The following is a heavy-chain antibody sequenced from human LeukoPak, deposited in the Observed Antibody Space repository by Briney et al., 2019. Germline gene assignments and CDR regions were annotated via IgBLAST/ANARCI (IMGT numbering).Heavy chain of an antibody. CDR2: ISWNSGSL. CDR1: GFPFDDYA. Sequence: PGGSLRLSCAASGFPFDDYAMHWVRQAPGKGLEWVSGISWNSGSLDYVDSVKGRFTISRDNAKNSLYLEMNSLRPEDTALYYCAKGTGRYWTFLDYWGQGAPMTLSS. D-gene: IGHD1-26*01. V-gene: IGHV3-9*01. CDR3: AKGTGRYWTFLDY. J-gene: IGHJ4*02.